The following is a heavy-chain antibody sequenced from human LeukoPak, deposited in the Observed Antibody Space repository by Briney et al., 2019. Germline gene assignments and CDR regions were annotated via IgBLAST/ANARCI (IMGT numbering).Heavy chain of an antibody. Sequence: PGGSLRLSCAASGFTFSTYSMNWVRQAPGKGLEWVSYTSSGSSTIYYADSVKGRFTISRDNAKNSLYPQMNSLRGEDTAVYYCARDRSGYFDYWGQGTLVTVSS. J-gene: IGHJ4*02. CDR1: GFTFSTYS. CDR3: ARDRSGYFDY. CDR2: TSSGSSTI. V-gene: IGHV3-48*01. D-gene: IGHD7-27*01.